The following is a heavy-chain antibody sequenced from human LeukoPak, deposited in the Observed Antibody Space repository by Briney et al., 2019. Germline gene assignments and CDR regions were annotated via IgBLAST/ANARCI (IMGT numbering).Heavy chain of an antibody. V-gene: IGHV4-59*08. CDR3: ARQLAGLAPPGFIDS. Sequence: SETLSLTCAVSGASINDLYWTWIRQPPGKGLEWIGYIYYGGSTDYSPSLKSRATISLDTSKDQFSLHLTSVTAADTAVYYCARQLAGLAPPGFIDSWGQGTLVTVSS. J-gene: IGHJ4*02. CDR2: IYYGGST. D-gene: IGHD3-3*02. CDR1: GASINDLY.